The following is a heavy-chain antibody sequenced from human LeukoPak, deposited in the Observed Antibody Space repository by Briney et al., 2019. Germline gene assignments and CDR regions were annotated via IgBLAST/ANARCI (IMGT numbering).Heavy chain of an antibody. CDR2: INHSGST. CDR3: ARASIAAAGIDY. CDR1: GGSFSGYY. Sequence: SETLSLTCAVYGGSFSGYYWSWIRQPPGKGLEWIGEINHSGSTNYNPSLKSRVTISIDTSKNQFSLKLSSVTAADTAVYYCARASIAAAGIDYWGQGTLVTVSS. D-gene: IGHD6-13*01. V-gene: IGHV4-34*01. J-gene: IGHJ4*02.